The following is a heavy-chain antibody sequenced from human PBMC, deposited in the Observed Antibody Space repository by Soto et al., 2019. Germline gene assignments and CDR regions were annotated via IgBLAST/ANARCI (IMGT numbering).Heavy chain of an antibody. Sequence: QVQLQESGPGLVKPSQTLSLTCTVSGGSFSSGSYSWSWIRQLPGRGLEGMGYIYDSGSTFYRPSLKSRVNILMDRSKSQFSLELNSVTAADTAVYYCTRGPIGRVSDIWGQGTVVTVSS. J-gene: IGHJ3*02. D-gene: IGHD3-10*01. CDR1: GGSFSSGSYS. CDR2: IYDSGST. V-gene: IGHV4-31*03. CDR3: TRGPIGRVSDI.